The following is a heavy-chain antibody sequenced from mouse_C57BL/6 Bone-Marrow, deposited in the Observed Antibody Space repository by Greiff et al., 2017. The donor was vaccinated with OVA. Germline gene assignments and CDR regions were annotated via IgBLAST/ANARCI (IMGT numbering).Heavy chain of an antibody. CDR2: INPNNGGT. CDR3: ARSEISHYYAMDY. J-gene: IGHJ4*01. Sequence: VQLQQSGPELVKPGASVKIPCKASGYTFTDYNMDWVKQSHGKSLEWIGDINPNNGGTIYNQKFKGKATLTVDKSSSTAYMELRSLTSEDTAVYYCARSEISHYYAMDYWGQGTSVTVSS. CDR1: GYTFTDYN. V-gene: IGHV1-18*01.